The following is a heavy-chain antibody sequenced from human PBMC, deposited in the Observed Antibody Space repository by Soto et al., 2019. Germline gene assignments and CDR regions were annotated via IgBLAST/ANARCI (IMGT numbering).Heavy chain of an antibody. Sequence: SETLSLTCTVSGASITQYYWNWIRQSPGKGLEWIVSVSSTGSTVFNPSLTSRVTVSLDTSKNQFSLTLNSVTAADTAVYYCARGGGSPHHNHEFDFWGQGTLVTVSS. D-gene: IGHD6-13*01. V-gene: IGHV4-59*01. J-gene: IGHJ4*02. CDR3: ARGGGSPHHNHEFDF. CDR1: GASITQYY. CDR2: VSSTGST.